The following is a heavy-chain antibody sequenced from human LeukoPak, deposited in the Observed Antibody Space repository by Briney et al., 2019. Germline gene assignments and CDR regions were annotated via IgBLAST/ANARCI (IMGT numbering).Heavy chain of an antibody. CDR3: ASPGIVAAGTDRGFDY. V-gene: IGHV4-39*01. CDR1: GGSISSSSYY. D-gene: IGHD6-13*01. J-gene: IGHJ4*02. CDR2: IYYSGST. Sequence: SETLSLTCTVSGGSISSSSYYWGWIRQPPGKGLEWIGSIYYSGSTYYNPSLKSRVTISVDTSKNQFSLKLSSVTAADTAVYYCASPGIVAAGTDRGFDYWGQGTLVTVSS.